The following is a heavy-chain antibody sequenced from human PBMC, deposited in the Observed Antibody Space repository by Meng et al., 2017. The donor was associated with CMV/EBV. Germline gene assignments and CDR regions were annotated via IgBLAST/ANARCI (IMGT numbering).Heavy chain of an antibody. Sequence: LSCAASGFTFSSYSMNWVRQAPGKGLEWVSSIRSSSTYIHYADSVKGRFTISRDNAKNSLYLQINSLRTEDTSVYYCAREAGHFYPDYWGQGTLVTVSS. CDR1: GFTFSSYS. V-gene: IGHV3-21*06. J-gene: IGHJ4*02. CDR2: IRSSSTYI. CDR3: AREAGHFYPDY. D-gene: IGHD2/OR15-2a*01.